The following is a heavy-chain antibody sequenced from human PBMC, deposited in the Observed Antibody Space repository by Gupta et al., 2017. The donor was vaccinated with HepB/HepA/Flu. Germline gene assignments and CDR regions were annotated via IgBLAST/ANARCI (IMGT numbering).Heavy chain of an antibody. J-gene: IGHJ4*02. D-gene: IGHD6-13*01. V-gene: IGHV3-9*01. CDR3: VKDRIAGYSSSWGGKDS. CDR2: INWNSGKM. CDR1: GFTFEEYA. Sequence: EVQLVESGGGLVQPGRSLRVSCAASGFTFEEYAMPWVRQAPGKGLEWVSAINWNSGKMGYANSVKGRFTITRDNAKKSLFLEMNSLRPEDTALYYCVKDRIAGYSSSWGGKDSWGQGTLVTVSA.